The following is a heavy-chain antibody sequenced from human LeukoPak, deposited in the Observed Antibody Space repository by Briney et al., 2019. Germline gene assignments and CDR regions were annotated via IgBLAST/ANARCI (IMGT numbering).Heavy chain of an antibody. Sequence: PGGSLRLSCAASGFTFSSYGMHWVRQAPGKGLEWVAFIRYDGSNKYYADSVKGRFTISRDNSKNTLYLQMNSLRAEDTAVYYCAKDMIVVASLDAFDIWGQGTMVTVSS. V-gene: IGHV3-30*02. D-gene: IGHD3-22*01. J-gene: IGHJ3*02. CDR2: IRYDGSNK. CDR3: AKDMIVVASLDAFDI. CDR1: GFTFSSYG.